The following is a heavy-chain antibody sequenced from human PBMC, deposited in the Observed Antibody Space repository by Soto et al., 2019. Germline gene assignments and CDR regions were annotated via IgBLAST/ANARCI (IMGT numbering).Heavy chain of an antibody. CDR3: ARGNDDSSGYYFDY. D-gene: IGHD3-22*01. V-gene: IGHV4-34*01. CDR1: GGSFSGYY. CDR2: INHSGST. Sequence: PSVTLSLTCAVYGGSFSGYYWSWIRQPPGKGLEWIGEINHSGSTNYNPSLKSRVTISVDTSKNQFSLKLSSVTAADTAVYYCARGNDDSSGYYFDYWGQGTLVTVSS. J-gene: IGHJ4*02.